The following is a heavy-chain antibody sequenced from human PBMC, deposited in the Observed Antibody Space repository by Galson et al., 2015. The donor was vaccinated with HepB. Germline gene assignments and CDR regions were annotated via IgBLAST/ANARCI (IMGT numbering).Heavy chain of an antibody. Sequence: SVKVSCKASGYTFTSYYIHWVRQAPGQGLEWMGIINPNDNTKSYARKFQGRVTMTRDTSTSTVYMDLSSLRSEDTAVYYCARPYPPSGSDPWGQGTLVTVSS. CDR3: ARPYPPSGSDP. J-gene: IGHJ5*02. CDR2: INPNDNTK. V-gene: IGHV1-46*01. CDR1: GYTFTSYY. D-gene: IGHD3-16*01.